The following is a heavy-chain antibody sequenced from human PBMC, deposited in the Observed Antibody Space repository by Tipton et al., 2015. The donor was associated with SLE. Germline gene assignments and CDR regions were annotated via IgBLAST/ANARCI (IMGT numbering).Heavy chain of an antibody. D-gene: IGHD6-19*01. V-gene: IGHV3-30*04. CDR2: ISYDGGKK. CDR3: GRPWGFSSGWQGSAFDI. CDR1: GFTFSSYA. J-gene: IGHJ3*02. Sequence: SLRLSCAVSGFTFSSYAVHWVRQAPGQGLEWVAVISYDGGKKYYADSVEGRFTISRDNSKNTLYLQMNSLRVEDTAVYHCGRPWGFSSGWQGSAFDIWGQGTMVTVSS.